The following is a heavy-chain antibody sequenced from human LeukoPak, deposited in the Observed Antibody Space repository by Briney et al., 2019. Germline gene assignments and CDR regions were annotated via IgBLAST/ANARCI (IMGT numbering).Heavy chain of an antibody. CDR2: IITILGIA. Sequence: SVKVSCKASGGTFSSYAISWVRQAPGQGLEWMGRIITILGIANYAQKFQGRVTITADKSTSTAYMELSSLRSEDTAVYYCARDLDIVVVPAAIALAFDIWGQGTMVTVSS. J-gene: IGHJ3*02. V-gene: IGHV1-69*04. CDR1: GGTFSSYA. D-gene: IGHD2-2*02. CDR3: ARDLDIVVVPAAIALAFDI.